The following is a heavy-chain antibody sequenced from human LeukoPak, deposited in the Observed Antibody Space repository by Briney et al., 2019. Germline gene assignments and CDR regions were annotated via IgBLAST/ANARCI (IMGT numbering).Heavy chain of an antibody. CDR2: ISSSSSYI. V-gene: IGHV3-21*01. D-gene: IGHD3-22*01. CDR3: ARDRVLDYYDSSGYDY. CDR1: GFTFSSYS. J-gene: IGHJ4*02. Sequence: PGGSLRLSCAASGFTFSSYSMNWVRQAPGKGLEWVSSISSSSSYIYYADSVKGRFTIPRDNAKNSLYLQMNSLRAEDTAVYYCARDRVLDYYDSSGYDYWGQGTLVTVSS.